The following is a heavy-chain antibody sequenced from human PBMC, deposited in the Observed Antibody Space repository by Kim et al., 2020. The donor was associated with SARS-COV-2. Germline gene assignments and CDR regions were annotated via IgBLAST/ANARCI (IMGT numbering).Heavy chain of an antibody. D-gene: IGHD6-13*01. CDR2: IYYSGST. J-gene: IGHJ6*02. CDR3: ARDFGYSSSNYYFGMDA. Sequence: SETLSLTCTVSGGSISSGGYYWSWIRQHPGKGLEWIGYIYYSGSTYYNPSLKSRVTISVDTSKNQFSLKLSSVTAADTAVYYCARDFGYSSSNYYFGMDAWGQGTTVTVPS. V-gene: IGHV4-31*03. CDR1: GGSISSGGYY.